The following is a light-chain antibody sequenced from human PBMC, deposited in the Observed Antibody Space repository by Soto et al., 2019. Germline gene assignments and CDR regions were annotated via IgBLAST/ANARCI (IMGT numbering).Light chain of an antibody. J-gene: IGKJ4*01. CDR1: QTLYNN. CDR3: HQYSDWPLT. V-gene: IGKV3-15*01. Sequence: EIVMTQSPATLSVSPGERATLSCRASQTLYNNLAWYQQKLGQAPRLLIYGASARATDIPARFSGSGSGTEVTLTISGLQSEDFAIYYCHQYSDWPLTFGGGTKVEIK. CDR2: GAS.